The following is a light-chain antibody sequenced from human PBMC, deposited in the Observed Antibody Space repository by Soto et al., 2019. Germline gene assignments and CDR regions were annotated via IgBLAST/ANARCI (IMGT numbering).Light chain of an antibody. CDR3: SSYGASRIL. CDR2: DVS. J-gene: IGLJ2*01. V-gene: IGLV2-14*03. CDR1: TSDIGAYNY. Sequence: QSALTQPASVSGSPGQPITISCSGSTSDIGAYNYVSWYQQHPGKAPKLLIYDVSYRPSGISDRFSGSESGNTASLTISGLQPEDEADYYCSSYGASRILFGGGTKVTVL.